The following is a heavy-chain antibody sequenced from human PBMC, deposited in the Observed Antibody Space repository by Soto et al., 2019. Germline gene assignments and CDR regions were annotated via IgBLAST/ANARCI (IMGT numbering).Heavy chain of an antibody. J-gene: IGHJ3*01. CDR2: ISGSGDTT. Sequence: EVQVLESGGGLEQPGGSLRLSCVASGLTFRSYVMNWVRQAPGKGLEWVSGISGSGDTTQYADSVKGRFTISRDNSKNTVFLQMKSLRAEDTAVYYCAKTRLYDSPDYHRDALDVWGQGTRVTVSS. CDR1: GLTFRSYV. D-gene: IGHD3-22*01. CDR3: AKTRLYDSPDYHRDALDV. V-gene: IGHV3-23*01.